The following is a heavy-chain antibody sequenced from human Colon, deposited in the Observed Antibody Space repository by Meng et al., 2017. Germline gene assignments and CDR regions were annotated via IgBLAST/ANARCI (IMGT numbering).Heavy chain of an antibody. J-gene: IGHJ4*02. CDR3: AREGDIVATAGFDY. D-gene: IGHD5-12*01. CDR2: IYYSGST. CDR1: GGSISSYY. V-gene: IGHV4-59*01. Sequence: GSLRLSCTVSGGSISSYYWSWIRQPPGKGLEWIGYIYYSGSTNYNPSLKSRVTISVDTSKNQFSLKLSSVTAADTAAYYCAREGDIVATAGFDYWGQG.